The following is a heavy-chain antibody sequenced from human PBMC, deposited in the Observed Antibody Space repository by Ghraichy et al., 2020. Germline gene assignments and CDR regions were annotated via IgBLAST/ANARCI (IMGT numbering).Heavy chain of an antibody. CDR2: ISSTGAT. CDR1: SGSVTSGAHP. D-gene: IGHD5-24*01. J-gene: IGHJ4*02. Sequence: SETLSLTCAVSSGSVTSGAHPWTWIRQHPEKGLEWIAYISSTGATNYNPSLKSRVSISIDTSKDQFSLRLSSVTAADTAVYYCVRIGRDGNYFGFFDYWGQGILVTVSS. V-gene: IGHV4-31*02. CDR3: VRIGRDGNYFGFFDY.